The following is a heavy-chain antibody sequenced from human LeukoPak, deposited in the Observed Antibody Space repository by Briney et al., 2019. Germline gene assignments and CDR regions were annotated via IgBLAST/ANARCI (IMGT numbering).Heavy chain of an antibody. D-gene: IGHD2-2*01. J-gene: IGHJ6*02. V-gene: IGHV3-15*01. CDR2: IKSKAHGGKT. CDR3: ARYCTSTSCADSSYFGMDV. CDR1: GFTFKNAW. Sequence: GGSLRLSCAASGFTFKNAWMSWVRQAPGKGLEWVGRIKSKAHGGKTDYAAHVKDRFTISRDDSKNTLYLQMTSLRAEDSAVYYCARYCTSTSCADSSYFGMDVWGQGTTVTVSS.